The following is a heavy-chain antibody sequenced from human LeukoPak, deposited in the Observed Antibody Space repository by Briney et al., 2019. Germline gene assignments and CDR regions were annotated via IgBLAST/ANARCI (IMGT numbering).Heavy chain of an antibody. CDR3: AKAPPYYYDSSGPGDY. Sequence: HPGGSLRLSCAASGFTFSSYGMHWVRQAPGKRLEWVAVISYDGSNKYYADSVKGRFTISRDNSKNTLYLQMNSLRAEDTAVYYCAKAPPYYYDSSGPGDYWGQGTLVTVSS. V-gene: IGHV3-30*18. J-gene: IGHJ4*02. CDR1: GFTFSSYG. CDR2: ISYDGSNK. D-gene: IGHD3-22*01.